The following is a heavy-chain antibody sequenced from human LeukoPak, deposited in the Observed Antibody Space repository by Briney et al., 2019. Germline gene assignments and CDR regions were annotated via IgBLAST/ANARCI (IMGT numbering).Heavy chain of an antibody. Sequence: PSEALSLTCTVSSDSITSGEYHWTWIRQHPGKGLEWIGYTSYSGIPDSNPSLKSRATISLDTSKNQFSLKLSSVTAADTAVYYCAREPTQPLWFGEFHPFDNWGQGTLVTVSS. CDR2: TSYSGIP. D-gene: IGHD3-10*01. CDR3: AREPTQPLWFGEFHPFDN. V-gene: IGHV4-31*03. J-gene: IGHJ4*02. CDR1: SDSITSGEYH.